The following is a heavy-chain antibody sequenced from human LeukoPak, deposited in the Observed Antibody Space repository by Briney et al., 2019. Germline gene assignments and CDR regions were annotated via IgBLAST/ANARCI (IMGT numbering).Heavy chain of an antibody. V-gene: IGHV3-30*18. D-gene: IGHD3-10*01. CDR1: GFTFSGYG. Sequence: PGGSLRLSCAASGFTFSGYGMHWVRLAPGKGLEWVAVISFDGSQKHYADSVQGRLTISRDNPRNTVYLQMNSLRDEDTAIYFCAKDRGFQYASGSSELDYWGQGTPVTVSS. J-gene: IGHJ4*02. CDR3: AKDRGFQYASGSSELDY. CDR2: ISFDGSQK.